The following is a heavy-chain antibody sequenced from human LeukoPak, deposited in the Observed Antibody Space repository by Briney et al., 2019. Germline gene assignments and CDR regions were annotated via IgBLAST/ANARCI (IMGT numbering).Heavy chain of an antibody. J-gene: IGHJ6*02. V-gene: IGHV4-61*01. CDR1: SGSVSSGSYY. CDR3: ASNEVVPYYYGMDV. Sequence: SETLSLTCTVSSGSVSSGSYYWSWIRQPPGKGLEWIGYIHYSGSTNYNPSLKSRVTISVDTSQNQFSLKLNSVTAADTAVYYCASNEVVPYYYGMDVWGQGTTVIVSS. D-gene: IGHD6-6*01. CDR2: IHYSGST.